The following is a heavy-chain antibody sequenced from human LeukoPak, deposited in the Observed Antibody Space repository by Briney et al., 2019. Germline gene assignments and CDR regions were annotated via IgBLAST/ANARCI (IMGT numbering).Heavy chain of an antibody. CDR1: GYTFTSYD. D-gene: IGHD3-10*01. Sequence: ASVKVSCKASGYTFTSYDINWLRQAPGQGLEWMGWMNPNSGDTGYPQKFQGRVTMTRDTSITTAYMELSSLRSEDTAVYYCARSGFGSGISFDLWGQGTLVTVSS. J-gene: IGHJ5*02. CDR2: MNPNSGDT. CDR3: ARSGFGSGISFDL. V-gene: IGHV1-8*01.